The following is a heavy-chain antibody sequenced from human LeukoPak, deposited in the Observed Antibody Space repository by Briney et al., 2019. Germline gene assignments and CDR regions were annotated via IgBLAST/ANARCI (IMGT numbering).Heavy chain of an antibody. Sequence: SETLSLTCAVYGGSFSGYYWSWIRQPPGKGLEWIGEISHSGSTNYNPSLKSRVTISVDTSKNQFSLKLSSVTAADTAVYYCASGGQQLVLYWGQGTLVTVSS. CDR3: ASGGQQLVLY. CDR2: ISHSGST. J-gene: IGHJ4*02. D-gene: IGHD6-6*01. CDR1: GGSFSGYY. V-gene: IGHV4-34*01.